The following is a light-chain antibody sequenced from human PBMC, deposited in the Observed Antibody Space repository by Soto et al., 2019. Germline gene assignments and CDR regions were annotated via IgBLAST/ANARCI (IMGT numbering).Light chain of an antibody. Sequence: DIVMTQSPNSLAVSLGERATINCKSSQRVLYSSNNKNYLAWYQQKPGQPPKMLIYWASTRESGVPDRFSGSGSGTDFTLNCSRLQAEDVAVYYCHQFYSVPFTFGPGTEVDIK. J-gene: IGKJ3*01. CDR3: HQFYSVPFT. V-gene: IGKV4-1*01. CDR1: QRVLYSSNNKNY. CDR2: WAS.